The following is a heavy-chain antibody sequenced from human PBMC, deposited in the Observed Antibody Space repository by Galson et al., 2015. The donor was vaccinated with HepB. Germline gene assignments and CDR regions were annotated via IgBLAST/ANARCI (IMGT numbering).Heavy chain of an antibody. Sequence: SVKVSCKASGYTFTSYAMHWVRQAPGQGLEWMGWINDGNGNTKYSQKFQGRVTISRDTSATTAYMELSSLRSEDTAVYYCARAPFDNLWGGYSDYWGQGTLVTVSS. CDR3: ARAPFDNLWGGYSDY. D-gene: IGHD3-3*01. CDR2: INDGNGNT. CDR1: GYTFTSYA. V-gene: IGHV1-3*01. J-gene: IGHJ4*02.